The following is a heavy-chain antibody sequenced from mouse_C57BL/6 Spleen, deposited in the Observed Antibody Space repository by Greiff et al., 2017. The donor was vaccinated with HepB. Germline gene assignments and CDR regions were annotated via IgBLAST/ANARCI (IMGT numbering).Heavy chain of an antibody. Sequence: QVHVKQSGAELVKPGASVKLSCKASGYTFTSYWMHWVKQRPGQGLEWIGMIHPNSGSTNYNEKFKSKATLTVDKSSSTAYMQLSSLTSEDSAVYYCARRCPYRDAMDYWGQGTSVTVSS. D-gene: IGHD5-1-1*01. CDR2: IHPNSGST. CDR1: GYTFTSYW. V-gene: IGHV1-64*01. J-gene: IGHJ4*01. CDR3: ARRCPYRDAMDY.